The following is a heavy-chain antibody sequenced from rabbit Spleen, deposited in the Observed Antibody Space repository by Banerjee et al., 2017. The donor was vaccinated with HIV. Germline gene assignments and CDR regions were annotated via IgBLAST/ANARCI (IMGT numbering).Heavy chain of an antibody. Sequence: QEQLVEAGGGLVQPGGLLTLTSTASGSDISNYYVTWVRQAPGKGLEWIGYIYPIFGISYYATWVNGRFTISSPDAQNTLYLQLSSLTAAATATYFCVRARPYPFVLWGPGTLVTVS. J-gene: IGHJ4*01. CDR3: VRARPYPFVL. V-gene: IGHV1S47*01. CDR1: GSDISNYY. CDR2: IYPIFGIS. D-gene: IGHD1-1*01.